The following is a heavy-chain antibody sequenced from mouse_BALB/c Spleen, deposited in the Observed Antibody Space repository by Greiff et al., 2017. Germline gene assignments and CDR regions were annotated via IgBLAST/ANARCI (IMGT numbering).Heavy chain of an antibody. CDR1: GFTFSSYT. Sequence: EVQVVESGGGLVKPGGSLKLSCAASGFTFSSYTMSWVRQTPEKRLEWVATISSGGSYTYYPDSVKGRFTISRDNAKNTLYLQMSSLKSEDTAMYYCTREGGQRYFDYWGQGTTLTVSS. J-gene: IGHJ2*01. CDR3: TREGGQRYFDY. V-gene: IGHV5-6-4*01. D-gene: IGHD3-3*01. CDR2: ISSGGSYT.